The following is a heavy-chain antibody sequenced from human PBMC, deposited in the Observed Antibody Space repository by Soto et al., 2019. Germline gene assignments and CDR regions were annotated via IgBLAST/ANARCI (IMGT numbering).Heavy chain of an antibody. CDR3: AREAITIFGEQRFGP. V-gene: IGHV4-4*07. CDR1: GVSISSYY. D-gene: IGHD3-3*01. Sequence: PSETLSLTCTVSGVSISSYYWSWIRQSAGKGLEWIGRIYSSGSTNYNPSLKSRVSMSVDTSKNQFSLKLSSVAAADTAVYYCAREAITIFGEQRFGPWGHGTLVTVSS. CDR2: IYSSGST. J-gene: IGHJ5*02.